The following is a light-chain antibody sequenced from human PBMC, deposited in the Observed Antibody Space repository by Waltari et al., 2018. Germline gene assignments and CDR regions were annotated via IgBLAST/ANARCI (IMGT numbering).Light chain of an antibody. CDR2: DEA. J-gene: IGKJ1*01. CDR3: QQYNNWPPWT. Sequence: EIVMTQSPATLSVSPGETATISCRASQRLSSNLAWYQQKPGQAPRLLIYDEATRVTGIPARFSGSGSGTEFTLTISSLQSEDFAVYYCQQYNNWPPWTFGQGTKVEIK. V-gene: IGKV3-15*01. CDR1: QRLSSN.